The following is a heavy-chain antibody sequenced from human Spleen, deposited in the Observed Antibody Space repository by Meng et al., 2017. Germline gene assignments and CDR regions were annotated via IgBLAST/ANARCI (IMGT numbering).Heavy chain of an antibody. Sequence: GESLKISCAASGFTFSSYWMYWVRQAPGKGLVWVSRINSDGSSTDYADSVKGRFTISRDNAKNTLYLQMNSLRAEDTAVYYCANPTAAYGDFVDYWGQGTLVTVSS. CDR1: GFTFSSYW. V-gene: IGHV3-74*01. CDR3: ANPTAAYGDFVDY. D-gene: IGHD4-17*01. J-gene: IGHJ4*02. CDR2: INSDGSST.